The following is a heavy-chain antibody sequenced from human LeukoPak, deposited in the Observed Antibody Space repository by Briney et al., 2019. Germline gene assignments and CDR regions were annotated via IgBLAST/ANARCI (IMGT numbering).Heavy chain of an antibody. CDR2: IRSKANSYAT. CDR1: GFTFSGSA. CDR3: TSLLFSSSWSGELFDI. V-gene: IGHV3-73*01. D-gene: IGHD6-13*01. Sequence: PGGSLRLSCAASGFTFSGSAMHWVRQASGKGLEWVGRIRSKANSYATAYAASVKGRFTISRDDSKNTAYLQMNSLKTEDTAVYYCTSLLFSSSWSGELFDIWGQRTMVTVSS. J-gene: IGHJ3*02.